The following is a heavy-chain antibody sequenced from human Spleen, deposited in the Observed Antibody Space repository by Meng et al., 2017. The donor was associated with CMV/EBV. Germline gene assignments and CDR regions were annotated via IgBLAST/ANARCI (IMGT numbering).Heavy chain of an antibody. CDR1: GFTFNSYG. D-gene: IGHD6-6*01. Sequence: GESLKISCAASGFTFNSYGMYWVRQAPGKGLEWVAFIQYDGTNKYYADSVRGRFAISRDNSKNTLYLQMNSLRAEDTAVYYCARDWGSSSDYFDYWGQGTLVTVSS. V-gene: IGHV3-30*02. CDR2: IQYDGTNK. CDR3: ARDWGSSSDYFDY. J-gene: IGHJ4*02.